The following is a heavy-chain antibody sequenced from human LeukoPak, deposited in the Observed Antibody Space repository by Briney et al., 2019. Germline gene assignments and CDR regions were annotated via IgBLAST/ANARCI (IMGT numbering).Heavy chain of an antibody. CDR2: IYPGDSDT. CDR1: GYNFTKFW. J-gene: IGHJ3*01. D-gene: IGHD2-15*01. CDR3: ARHDCTGGTCYPTPFNL. Sequence: GESLKISCKGSGYNFTKFWIAWVRQTPGRGLECTGIIYPGDSDTRYSPSFQGQVTISADKSITTAYLQWSSLKASDTAMYYCARHDCTGGTCYPTPFNLWGQGTLVTVSS. V-gene: IGHV5-51*01.